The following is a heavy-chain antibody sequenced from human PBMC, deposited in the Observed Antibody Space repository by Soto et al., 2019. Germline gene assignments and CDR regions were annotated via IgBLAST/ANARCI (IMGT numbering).Heavy chain of an antibody. J-gene: IGHJ5*02. CDR1: GYDFSTFW. V-gene: IGHV5-51*01. CDR3: ARHRNAGRFDP. CDR2: IYPGDSDV. Sequence: GESLKISCKASGYDFSTFWIVWVRQMPGKGLEWMGVIYPGDSDVTYSPSFQGQVTISADKSITTAYLQWSSLRASDTAIYYCARHRNAGRFDPWGQGTPVTVSS.